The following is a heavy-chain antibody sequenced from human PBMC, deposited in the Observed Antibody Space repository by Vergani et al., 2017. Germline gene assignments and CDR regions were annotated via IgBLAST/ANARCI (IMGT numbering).Heavy chain of an antibody. Sequence: QVKLQESGPGLLKPSQTLSLTCTVSGASIRSGSHYWSWIRQPAGKGPEWIGHIHTGGSTDRNPSFKSRVSISVDTSKSQFSLKLNSVTVADTAVYYRARSRPYCTSGSCPAIWGQGTLGTVSS. D-gene: IGHD2-15*01. CDR2: IHTGGST. CDR1: GASIRSGSHY. J-gene: IGHJ4*02. V-gene: IGHV4-61*02. CDR3: ARSRPYCTSGSCPAI.